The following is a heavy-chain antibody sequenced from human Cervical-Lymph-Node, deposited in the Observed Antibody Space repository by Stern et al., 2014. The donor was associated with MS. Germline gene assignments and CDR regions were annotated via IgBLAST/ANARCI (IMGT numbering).Heavy chain of an antibody. CDR3: AKDKGERYSDY. CDR1: GLTFSSHG. J-gene: IGHJ4*02. D-gene: IGHD3-16*01. Sequence: VHLVESGGGVVQPGRSLRLSCAASGLTFSSHGMHWVRQAQGKGLERVGFIWPHGNNAKHAGSVTGRFTISRDNSKNTLYLQMNSLRAEDTAVYYCAKDKGERYSDYWGQGTLVTVSS. CDR2: IWPHGNNA. V-gene: IGHV3-33*06.